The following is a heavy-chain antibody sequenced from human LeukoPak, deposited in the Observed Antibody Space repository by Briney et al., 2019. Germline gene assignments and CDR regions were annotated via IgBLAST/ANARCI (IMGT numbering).Heavy chain of an antibody. Sequence: GASVKVSCKASGYTFTGYYIHWVRQAPGQGLEWMGWMNPTSGGTNCAEKFQGRVTMTRDTSIITAYMELSSLRSDDTAVYYCAREGYHRPAWFDPWCQGTLVTVSS. D-gene: IGHD5-18*01. V-gene: IGHV1-2*02. CDR2: MNPTSGGT. CDR1: GYTFTGYY. CDR3: AREGYHRPAWFDP. J-gene: IGHJ5*02.